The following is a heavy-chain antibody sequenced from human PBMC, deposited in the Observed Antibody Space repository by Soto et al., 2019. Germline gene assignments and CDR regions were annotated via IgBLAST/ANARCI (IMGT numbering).Heavy chain of an antibody. J-gene: IGHJ4*02. CDR1: GFTFSDHY. CDR2: IRNKPSRYTT. CDR3: ARAYSTSWLGTNFDF. D-gene: IGHD6-13*01. V-gene: IGHV3-72*01. Sequence: CGSLRLSCAVSGFTFSDHYMDWVRQAPGKGLEWVGRIRNKPSRYTTEYAASVKGRFSISRDDSQNVLFLQMSSLKTEDTAIYYCARAYSTSWLGTNFDFWGLGTLVTVSS.